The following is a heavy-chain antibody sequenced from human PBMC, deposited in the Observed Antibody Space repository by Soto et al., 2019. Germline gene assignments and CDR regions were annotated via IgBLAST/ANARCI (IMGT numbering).Heavy chain of an antibody. D-gene: IGHD2-15*01. CDR3: ARYFSGGSCYSFFAFDI. CDR1: GGSISSSSYY. Sequence: SETLSLTCTVSGGSISSSSYYRGWIRQPPGKGLEWIGSIYYSGSTYYNPSLKSRVTISVDTSKNQFSLKLSSVTAADTAVYYCARYFSGGSCYSFFAFDIWGQGTMVTVSS. V-gene: IGHV4-39*01. CDR2: IYYSGST. J-gene: IGHJ3*02.